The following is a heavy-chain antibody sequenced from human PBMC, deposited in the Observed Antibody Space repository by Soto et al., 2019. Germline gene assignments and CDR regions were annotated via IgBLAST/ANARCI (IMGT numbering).Heavy chain of an antibody. CDR3: AADTYYYGSGSYP. CDR2: IVVGSGNT. CDR1: GFTFTSSA. V-gene: IGHV1-58*01. Sequence: SVKVSCKASGFTFTSSAVQWVRQARGQRLEWIGWIVVGSGNTNYAQKFQERVTITRDMSTSTAYMELSSLRSEDTAVYYCAADTYYYGSGSYPWGQGTLVTSPQ. J-gene: IGHJ5*02. D-gene: IGHD3-10*01.